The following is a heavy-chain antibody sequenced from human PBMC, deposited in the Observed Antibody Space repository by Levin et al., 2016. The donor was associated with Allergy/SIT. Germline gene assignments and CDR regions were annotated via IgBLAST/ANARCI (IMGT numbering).Heavy chain of an antibody. V-gene: IGHV3-30*18. D-gene: IGHD3-3*01. CDR2: ISYDGRDK. CDR1: GFTFSSYG. J-gene: IGHJ6*02. Sequence: GGSLRLSCAASGFTFSSYGMHWVRQAPGKGLEWVAVISYDGRDKYYGDPVKGRFTISRDSSKNTLYLQTNSLRAEDTAVYYCAKGIGGYFYFGVDVWGQGTTVTVSS. CDR3: AKGIGGYFYFGVDV.